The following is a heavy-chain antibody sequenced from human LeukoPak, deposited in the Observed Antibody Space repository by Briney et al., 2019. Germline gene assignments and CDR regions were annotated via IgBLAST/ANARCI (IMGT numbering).Heavy chain of an antibody. Sequence: SVKLSCKASGGTFSSCAISWVRHPPGQGLEWMGGIIPIFGTANYAQKFQGRVTITADESTSTAYMELSSLRSEDTAVYYCARDLGRAVAETWGPGTLVTVSS. D-gene: IGHD6-19*01. CDR2: IIPIFGTA. CDR1: GGTFSSCA. CDR3: ARDLGRAVAET. J-gene: IGHJ5*02. V-gene: IGHV1-69*01.